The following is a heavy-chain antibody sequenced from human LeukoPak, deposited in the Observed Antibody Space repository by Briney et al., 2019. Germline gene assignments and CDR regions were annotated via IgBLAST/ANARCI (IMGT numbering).Heavy chain of an antibody. CDR3: GRSEDAFDI. Sequence: SETLSLTCAVYGGSFSGYFWSWIRQPPGKGLEWLGEVNYNGSNYNPSLKSRVTMTVDTSKNQFSLKLRSVTAADTAVYYCGRSEDAFDIWGQGTMVTVSS. J-gene: IGHJ3*02. CDR2: VNYNGS. CDR1: GGSFSGYF. V-gene: IGHV4-34*01.